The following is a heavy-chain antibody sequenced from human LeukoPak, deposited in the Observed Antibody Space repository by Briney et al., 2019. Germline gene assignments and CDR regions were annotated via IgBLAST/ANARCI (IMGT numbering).Heavy chain of an antibody. J-gene: IGHJ3*02. Sequence: GGSLRLSCAASGFTFNDYWMTWVRQAPGKGREWVANIKQDGSEKYYENFEKGRFSISRDNAKNSLYLQMNSLRAEDTAVYYCTRGGATTFGLWGNAFDIWGQGTMVTVSS. CDR3: TRGGATTFGLWGNAFDI. CDR2: IKQDGSEK. D-gene: IGHD3-3*01. V-gene: IGHV3-7*01. CDR1: GFTFNDYW.